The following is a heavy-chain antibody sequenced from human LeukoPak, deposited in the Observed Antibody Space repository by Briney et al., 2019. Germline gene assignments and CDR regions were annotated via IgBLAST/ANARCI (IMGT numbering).Heavy chain of an antibody. CDR3: ARIVGASYY. D-gene: IGHD1-26*01. CDR2: IYYSGST. CDR1: GGSISSSSYY. V-gene: IGHV4-39*01. Sequence: SETLSLTCTVSGGSISSSSYYWGWIRQPPGKGLEWVGSIYYSGSTYYNPSLKSRVTISVDTSKNQFSLKLSSVTAADTAVYYCARIVGASYYWGQRALVTVSS. J-gene: IGHJ4*02.